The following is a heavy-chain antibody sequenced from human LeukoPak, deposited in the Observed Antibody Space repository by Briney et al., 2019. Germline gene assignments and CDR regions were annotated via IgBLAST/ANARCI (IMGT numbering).Heavy chain of an antibody. J-gene: IGHJ5*02. CDR2: IIPIFGTA. D-gene: IGHD6-13*01. CDR3: ARATVGTWGIAAAGNNWFDP. Sequence: SVKVSCKASGGTFRSYAISWVRQAPGQALEWMGGIIPIFGTANYAQKFQRRVTITADESTSTAYMELSSLRSEDTAVYYCARATVGTWGIAAAGNNWFDPWGQGTLVTVSS. CDR1: GGTFRSYA. V-gene: IGHV1-69*01.